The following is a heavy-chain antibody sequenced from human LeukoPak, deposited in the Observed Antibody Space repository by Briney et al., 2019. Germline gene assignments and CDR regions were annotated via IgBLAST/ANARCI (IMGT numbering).Heavy chain of an antibody. CDR1: GFTFSSYS. J-gene: IGHJ4*02. Sequence: PGGSLGLSCAASGFTFSSYSMNWVRQAPGKGLEWVSSISSSSSYIYYADSVKGRFTISRDNAKNSLYLQMNSLRAEDTAVYYCAKDHVAAPGVVDYWGQGTLVTVSS. D-gene: IGHD2-21*01. CDR2: ISSSSSYI. V-gene: IGHV3-21*01. CDR3: AKDHVAAPGVVDY.